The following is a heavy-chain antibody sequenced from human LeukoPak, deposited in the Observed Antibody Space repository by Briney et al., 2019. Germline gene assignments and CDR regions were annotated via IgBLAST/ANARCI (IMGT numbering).Heavy chain of an antibody. J-gene: IGHJ3*02. CDR1: GYSFTNCW. D-gene: IGHD3-22*01. CDR3: ARHRHYDSSSSGVFDI. CDR2: IYPGDSGT. V-gene: IGHV5-51*01. Sequence: GESLKISCRGSGYSFTNCWIGWVRQMPGKGLEWMGIIYPGDSGTRYSPSFQGQVAISADKSISTASLQWSSLKASDTAIYYCARHRHYDSSSSGVFDIWGQGTMVTVSS.